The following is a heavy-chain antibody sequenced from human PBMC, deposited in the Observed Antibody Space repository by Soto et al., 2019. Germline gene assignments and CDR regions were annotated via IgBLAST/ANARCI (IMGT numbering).Heavy chain of an antibody. CDR2: IIPIFGTA. CDR3: AREGRYSSSSTYYYDSSGYHYPNYFDY. Sequence: SVKVSCKASGGTFSSYAISWVRQAPGQGLEWMGGIIPIFGTANYAQKFQGRVTITADESTSTAYMELSSLRSEDTAVYYCAREGRYSSSSTYYYDSSGYHYPNYFDYWGQGTLVTVSS. D-gene: IGHD3-22*01. J-gene: IGHJ4*02. V-gene: IGHV1-69*13. CDR1: GGTFSSYA.